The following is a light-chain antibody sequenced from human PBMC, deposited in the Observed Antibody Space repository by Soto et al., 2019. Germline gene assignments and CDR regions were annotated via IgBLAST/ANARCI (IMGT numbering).Light chain of an antibody. Sequence: DIQMTQSPSTLSASVGDRVAITCRASQNIGSRLAWYQQKPDEAPKLLIYDASSLEGGVPLRFGGNGSGTDFTLIISSLQPCDFATYYCQQCNTPFTFGGGTKVEIK. CDR3: QQCNTPFT. CDR2: DAS. J-gene: IGKJ4*01. V-gene: IGKV1-5*01. CDR1: QNIGSR.